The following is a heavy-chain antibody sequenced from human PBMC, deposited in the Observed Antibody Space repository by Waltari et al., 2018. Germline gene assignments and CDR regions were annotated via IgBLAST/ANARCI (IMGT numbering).Heavy chain of an antibody. D-gene: IGHD2-2*02. CDR1: GFTFSSYS. J-gene: IGHJ4*02. CDR3: ASAFCSSTSCYKRGYYFDY. Sequence: EVQLVESGGGLVQPGGSLRLSCAASGFTFSSYSMNWVRQAPGKGLEWVSYISSSSSTIYYADSVKGRFTISRDNAKNSLYLQMNSLRAEDTAVDYCASAFCSSTSCYKRGYYFDYWGQGTLVTVSS. CDR2: ISSSSSTI. V-gene: IGHV3-48*04.